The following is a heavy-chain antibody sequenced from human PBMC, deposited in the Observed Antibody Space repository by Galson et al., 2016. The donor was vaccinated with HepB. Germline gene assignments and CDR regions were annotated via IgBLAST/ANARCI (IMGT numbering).Heavy chain of an antibody. Sequence: SLRLSCAASGFTFSSYWMHWVRQAPGKGLVWVSRINGDGSATSYADSVEGRFTISRHNAKNTLYLQMNSLRAEDTAVYYCARANYYDSSGYYTLWGQGTLVTVSS. J-gene: IGHJ4*02. CDR3: ARANYYDSSGYYTL. CDR1: GFTFSSYW. V-gene: IGHV3-74*01. CDR2: INGDGSAT. D-gene: IGHD3-22*01.